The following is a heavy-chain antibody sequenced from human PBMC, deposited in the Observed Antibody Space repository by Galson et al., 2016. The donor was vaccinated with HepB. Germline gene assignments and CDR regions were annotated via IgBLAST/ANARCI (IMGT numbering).Heavy chain of an antibody. CDR2: ISQSGIT. J-gene: IGHJ4*02. CDR1: AGSVSSGGYY. V-gene: IGHV4-61*08. D-gene: IGHD3-10*01. CDR3: GGSHGGY. Sequence: SETLSLTCTVSAGSVSSGGYYWGWIRQPPGKGLEWIGDISQSGITNYNPSLKSPVTISLDTSQNQFSLSLSAVTPADTAVDFCGGSHGGYWGQGTLVTGSS.